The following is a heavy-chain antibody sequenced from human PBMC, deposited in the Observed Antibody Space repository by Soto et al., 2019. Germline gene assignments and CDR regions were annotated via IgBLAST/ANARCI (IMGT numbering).Heavy chain of an antibody. CDR3: ARDEGGYDILTGYYKAHHFDQ. D-gene: IGHD3-9*01. J-gene: IGHJ4*02. Sequence: ASVKVSCKASGYTFGHFYITWVRQAPGQGLEWMGAISPHNRNTNYAEKFRGRVTMTTDTSTTTAYMELRSLRSDDTAVYYCARDEGGYDILTGYYKAHHFDQWGQGALVNVSS. V-gene: IGHV1-18*01. CDR2: ISPHNRNT. CDR1: GYTFGHFY.